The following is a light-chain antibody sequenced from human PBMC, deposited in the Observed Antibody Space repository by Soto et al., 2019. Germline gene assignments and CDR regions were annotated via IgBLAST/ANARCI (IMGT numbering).Light chain of an antibody. V-gene: IGLV2-14*03. J-gene: IGLJ1*01. Sequence: QSALTQPASVSGSPGQSINISCTGTSSDVGAYNFVSWHQQHPGKAPKLIIYNVYDRPSGISYRFSGSKSGNTASLTISGLQGEDEADYYCSSYTISRTYVFGPGTKLTVL. CDR2: NVY. CDR3: SSYTISRTYV. CDR1: SSDVGAYNF.